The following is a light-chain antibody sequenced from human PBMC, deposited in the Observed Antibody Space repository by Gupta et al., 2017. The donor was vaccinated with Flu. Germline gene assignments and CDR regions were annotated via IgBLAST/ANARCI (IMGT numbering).Light chain of an antibody. CDR1: NDNVGSNT. CDR3: SAWDDSLNGRV. V-gene: IGLV1-44*01. J-gene: IGLJ3*02. CDR2: SDK. Sequence: SNDNVGSNTVPWYQQFPDTAPILLIYSDKPRPSGVPDRFSGSNSGTTATLAISGLQSEDEADYYCSAWDDSLNGRVFGGGTKLTVL.